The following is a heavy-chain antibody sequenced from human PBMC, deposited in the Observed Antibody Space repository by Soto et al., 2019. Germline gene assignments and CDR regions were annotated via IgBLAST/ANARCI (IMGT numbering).Heavy chain of an antibody. Sequence: ASVKVSCKASGYSFTNNDVTWVRQATGQGLEWMGWMNPGSGDTGYAQKFQGRVTTTRDISIATAYMELSSLRSDDTAIYYCARMATFGSLNWFDPWGQGTLVTSPQ. J-gene: IGHJ5*02. CDR3: ARMATFGSLNWFDP. D-gene: IGHD3-16*01. V-gene: IGHV1-8*01. CDR2: MNPGSGDT. CDR1: GYSFTNND.